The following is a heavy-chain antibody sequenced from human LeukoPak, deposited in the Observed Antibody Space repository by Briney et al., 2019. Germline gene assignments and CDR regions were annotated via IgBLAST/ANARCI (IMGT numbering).Heavy chain of an antibody. CDR3: AREGDQLLDYFDY. D-gene: IGHD2-2*01. CDR1: GFTFSSYW. V-gene: IGHV3-21*01. J-gene: IGHJ4*02. CDR2: ISGSGGST. Sequence: PGGSLRLSCAASGFTFSSYWMHWVRQAPGKGLEWVSAISGSGGSTYYADSVKGRFTISRDNAKNSLYLQMNSLRAEDTAVYYCAREGDQLLDYFDYWGQGTLVTVSS.